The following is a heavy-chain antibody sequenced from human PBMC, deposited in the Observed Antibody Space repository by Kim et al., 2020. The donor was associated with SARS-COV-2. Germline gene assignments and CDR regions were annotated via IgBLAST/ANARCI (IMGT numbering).Heavy chain of an antibody. J-gene: IGHJ4*02. CDR3: ARDPTTYYYGSGSYLDY. V-gene: IGHV3-30*07. D-gene: IGHD3-10*01. Sequence: VKGRFTISRDNSKNTLYLQMNSLRAEDTAVYYCARDPTTYYYGSGSYLDYWGQGTLVTVSS.